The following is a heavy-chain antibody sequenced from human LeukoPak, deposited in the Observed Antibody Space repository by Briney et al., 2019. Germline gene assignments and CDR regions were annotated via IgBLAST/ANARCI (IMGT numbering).Heavy chain of an antibody. CDR3: ATPTAGTWHFDY. V-gene: IGHV3-7*01. D-gene: IGHD1-1*01. J-gene: IGHJ4*02. CDR2: IKQDASER. CDR1: GFTFSSYW. Sequence: GGSLRLSCAASGFTFSSYWMTWVRQAPGKGLEWVANIKQDASERYYVDSGKGRFTISRDNAKNSLYLQMNSLRAEDTAVYYCATPTAGTWHFDYWGQGTLVTVSS.